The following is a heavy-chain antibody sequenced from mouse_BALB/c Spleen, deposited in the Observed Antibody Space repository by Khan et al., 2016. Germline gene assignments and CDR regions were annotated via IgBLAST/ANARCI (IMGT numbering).Heavy chain of an antibody. D-gene: IGHD1-1*01. CDR2: ISCYKGVT. CDR3: AKAGVITDYFGY. J-gene: IGHJ2*01. V-gene: IGHV1S34*01. Sequence: LVKTGASVKISCKASGYSFTGCYIHWVKQSLGKSLEWIGYISCYKGVTTYNQKFKGKATFTVDTSSSTAYMQFNSLTSEDSAVYYCAKAGVITDYFGYWGQGTTLTVSS. CDR1: GYSFTGCY.